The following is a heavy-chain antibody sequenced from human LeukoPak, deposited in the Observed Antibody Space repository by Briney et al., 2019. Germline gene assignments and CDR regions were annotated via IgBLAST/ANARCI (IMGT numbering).Heavy chain of an antibody. J-gene: IGHJ6*03. Sequence: SETLSLTCAVYGGSFSGYYWSWIRQPPGKGLEWIGEINHSGSTNYNPSLKGRVTISVDTSKNQFSLKLSSVTAADTAVYYCARGPRYDFWSGYSPRKYFDYYYYYYMDVWGKGTTVTVSS. V-gene: IGHV4-34*01. CDR2: INHSGST. CDR3: ARGPRYDFWSGYSPRKYFDYYYYYYMDV. D-gene: IGHD3-3*01. CDR1: GGSFSGYY.